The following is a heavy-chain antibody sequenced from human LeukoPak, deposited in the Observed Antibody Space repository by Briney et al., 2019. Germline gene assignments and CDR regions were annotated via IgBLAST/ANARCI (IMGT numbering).Heavy chain of an antibody. CDR2: IYYSGST. Sequence: SETLSLTCTVSGGSISSHYWSWIRQPPAKGLEWIGYIYYSGSTNYNPSLKSRVTISVDTSKNQFSLKLSSVTAADTAVYYCASSSAAPPYYYYYYMDVWGKGTTVTVSS. CDR1: GGSISSHY. CDR3: ASSSAAPPYYYYYYMDV. J-gene: IGHJ6*03. V-gene: IGHV4-59*11. D-gene: IGHD2-15*01.